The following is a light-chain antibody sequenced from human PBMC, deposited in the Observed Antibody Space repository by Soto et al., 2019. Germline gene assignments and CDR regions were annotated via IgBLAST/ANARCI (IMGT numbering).Light chain of an antibody. V-gene: IGKV2-28*01. Sequence: DLVMTQSPLSMPVTPGEPASISCRSSQSLLNRNGQNCLDWYLQKPGQSPQLLIHMGFIRASGVPDRFSGSGSGTYFTLTISRVEAEDVGVYYCMQALESPPTFGGAANLEIK. CDR3: MQALESPPT. CDR1: QSLLNRNGQNC. J-gene: IGKJ4*01. CDR2: MGF.